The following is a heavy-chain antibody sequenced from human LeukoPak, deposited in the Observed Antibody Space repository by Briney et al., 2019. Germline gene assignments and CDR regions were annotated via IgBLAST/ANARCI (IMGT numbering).Heavy chain of an antibody. V-gene: IGHV3-30-3*01. D-gene: IGHD2-2*01. CDR2: ISYDGSNK. Sequence: GESLRLSCAASGFTFSSYAMHWVRQAPGKGLEWVAVISYDGSNKYYADSVKGRFTISRDNSKNTLYLQMNSLRAEDTAVYYCASASYCISTSCSPGYWGQGTLVTVSS. J-gene: IGHJ4*02. CDR3: ASASYCISTSCSPGY. CDR1: GFTFSSYA.